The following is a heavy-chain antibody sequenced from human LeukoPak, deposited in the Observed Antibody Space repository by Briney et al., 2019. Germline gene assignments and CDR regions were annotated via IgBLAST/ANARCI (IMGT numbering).Heavy chain of an antibody. J-gene: IGHJ4*02. CDR1: GGSISSSSYY. CDR3: ARLGRAMGSFDY. V-gene: IGHV4-39*07. D-gene: IGHD5-18*01. CDR2: IYYSGST. Sequence: PSETLSLTCTVSGGSISSSSYYWGWIRQPPGKGLEWIGSIYYSGSTYYNPSLKSRVTISVDTSKNQFSLKLSSVTAADTAVYYCARLGRAMGSFDYWGQGTLVTVSS.